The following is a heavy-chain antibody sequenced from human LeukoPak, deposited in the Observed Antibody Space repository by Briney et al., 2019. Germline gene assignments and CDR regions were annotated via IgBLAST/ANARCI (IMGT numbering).Heavy chain of an antibody. Sequence: PSETLSLTCTVSGGSISSYYWSWIRQPPGKGLEWIGYIYYSGSTNYNPSLKSRVTISVDTSKNQFSLKLSSVTAADTAVYYCATTCIAAAGTCAFDIWGQGTMVTVSS. D-gene: IGHD6-13*01. CDR2: IYYSGST. CDR1: GGSISSYY. J-gene: IGHJ3*02. CDR3: ATTCIAAAGTCAFDI. V-gene: IGHV4-59*01.